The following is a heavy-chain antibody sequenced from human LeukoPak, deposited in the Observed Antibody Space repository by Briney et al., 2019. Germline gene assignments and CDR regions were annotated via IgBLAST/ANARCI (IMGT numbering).Heavy chain of an antibody. D-gene: IGHD3-22*01. Sequence: GGSLRLSCTGSGFAFRNNAMQWLRQAPGKGLEYVSGISSNGGSTDYADSVKGRFTISRDNSKNTLYLQMSTLRVEDTAVYYCVSTYYFDSSGYYPFDYWGQGTQVTVSS. CDR2: ISSNGGST. CDR1: GFAFRNNA. CDR3: VSTYYFDSSGYYPFDY. V-gene: IGHV3-64D*09. J-gene: IGHJ4*02.